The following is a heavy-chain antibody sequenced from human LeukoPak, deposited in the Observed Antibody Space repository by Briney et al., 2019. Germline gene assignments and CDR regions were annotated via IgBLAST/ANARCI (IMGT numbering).Heavy chain of an antibody. D-gene: IGHD3-3*01. CDR2: INPSTGDT. Sequence: GASVKVSCKASGYTFTGYYIHWVRQAPGQGLEWMGWINPSTGDTNYAQKFQGRVTMTRDTSISTAYMDLSRLRFDDTAVYYCARFWVFGEANDYWGQGTLVTVSS. CDR3: ARFWVFGEANDY. CDR1: GYTFTGYY. J-gene: IGHJ4*02. V-gene: IGHV1-2*02.